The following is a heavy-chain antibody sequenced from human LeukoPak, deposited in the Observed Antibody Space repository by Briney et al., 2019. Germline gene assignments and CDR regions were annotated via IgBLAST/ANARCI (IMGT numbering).Heavy chain of an antibody. CDR1: GFTFSSYS. J-gene: IGHJ4*02. CDR2: ISSSSRTI. Sequence: PGGSLRLSCAASGFTFSSYSMNWVRQAPGKGLEWISDISSSSRTIYYANSVKGRFTISRDNAKNSLYLQMDSLRAEDTAVYYCARRFDHWGQGTLVTVSS. CDR3: ARRFDH. V-gene: IGHV3-48*01.